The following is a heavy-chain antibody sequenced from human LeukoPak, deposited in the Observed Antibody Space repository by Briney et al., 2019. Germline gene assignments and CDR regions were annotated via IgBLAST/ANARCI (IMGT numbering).Heavy chain of an antibody. CDR1: GDTFTSYG. Sequence: ASVKVSCKSSGDTFTSYGISWVRQAPGQGLEWMGGIIPIFGTANYAQTFQGRVTITADESTSTSYMELSSLRSEDTAVYYCATGIVVVPAATKGGFDIWGQGTMVTVSS. CDR3: ATGIVVVPAATKGGFDI. V-gene: IGHV1-69*13. J-gene: IGHJ3*02. D-gene: IGHD2-2*01. CDR2: IIPIFGTA.